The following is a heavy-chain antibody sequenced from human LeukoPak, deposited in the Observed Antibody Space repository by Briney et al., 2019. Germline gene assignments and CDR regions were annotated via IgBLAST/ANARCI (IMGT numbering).Heavy chain of an antibody. CDR1: GGSISSGSYY. J-gene: IGHJ1*01. CDR3: ARGHYYGSGSLPN. Sequence: SETLSLTCTVSGGSISSGSYYWSWIRQPAGKGLEWIGRIYTSGSTNYNPSLKSRVTISVDTSKNQFSLKLSSVTAADTAVYYCARGHYYGSGSLPNWGQGTLVTVSS. CDR2: IYTSGST. D-gene: IGHD3-10*01. V-gene: IGHV4-61*02.